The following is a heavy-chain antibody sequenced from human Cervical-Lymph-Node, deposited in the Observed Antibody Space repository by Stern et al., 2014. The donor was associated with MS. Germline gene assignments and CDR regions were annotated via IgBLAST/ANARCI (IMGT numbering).Heavy chain of an antibody. Sequence: QMQLVQSGPGLVKPSGTLSLTCTVSGASLSGVNWWNWVRQPPGKGLEWIGEIFHTGDTNYNPSLRSRVVMLVDSSKSQFPLQLTSVTAADTAVYYCARGGGTDSPTYDYWGQGTLVTVS. CDR1: GASLSGVNW. V-gene: IGHV4-4*02. CDR3: ARGGGTDSPTYDY. CDR2: IFHTGDT. D-gene: IGHD3-16*01. J-gene: IGHJ4*02.